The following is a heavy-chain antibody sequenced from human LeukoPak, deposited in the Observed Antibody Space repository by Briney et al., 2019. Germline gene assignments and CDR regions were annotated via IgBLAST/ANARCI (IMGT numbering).Heavy chain of an antibody. CDR1: GFTFSSYS. CDR2: ITSSSSYI. V-gene: IGHV3-21*04. CDR3: ARVDRVGATGY. J-gene: IGHJ4*02. D-gene: IGHD1-26*01. Sequence: GGSLRLSCAASGFTFSSYSMHWVRQAPGKGLEWVSSITSSSSYIYYADSVKGRFTISRDNAKNSLYLQMNSLRAEDTALYYCARVDRVGATGYWGQGTLVTVSS.